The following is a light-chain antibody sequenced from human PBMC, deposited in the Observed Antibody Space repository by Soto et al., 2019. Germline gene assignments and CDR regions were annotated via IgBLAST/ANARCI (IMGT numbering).Light chain of an antibody. CDR3: QHHNSYSAA. CDR1: QTISSW. CDR2: KAS. J-gene: IGKJ1*01. Sequence: DIHMTQSPSTLSVSLLDRVTITCRASQTISSWLAWYHQKPGEAPKLLIYKASTVRSGGPPGFSGSGSGTEFTLTTISRQPDDYVTYYCQHHNSYSAAFGQGTKVDIK. V-gene: IGKV1-5*03.